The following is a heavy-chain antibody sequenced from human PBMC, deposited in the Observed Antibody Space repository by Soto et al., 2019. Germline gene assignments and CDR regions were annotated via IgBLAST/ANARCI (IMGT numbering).Heavy chain of an antibody. V-gene: IGHV3-23*01. CDR2: LSGSAGIT. J-gene: IGHJ6*02. CDR3: TSNTIVTPDYGLDV. D-gene: IGHD1-26*01. CDR1: GFTFSSHG. Sequence: PWGALRLSCTASGFTFSSHGMNWVRQAPGKGLEWVSFLSGSAGITFYADSVKGRFTISRDNSKNTLYLQMNSLRAEDTAVYYCTSNTIVTPDYGLDVWGQGTTVTVSS.